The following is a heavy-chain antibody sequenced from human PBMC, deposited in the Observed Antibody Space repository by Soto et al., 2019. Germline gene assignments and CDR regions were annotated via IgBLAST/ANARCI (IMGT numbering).Heavy chain of an antibody. J-gene: IGHJ6*02. Sequence: EVQLVESGGGLVKPGGSLRLSCAASGFTFSSYSMNWVRQAPGKGLEWVSSISSSSSYIYYADSVKGRFTISRDNAKNSLYLQMNSLRAEDTAVYYCARAFGSSLNDYYYGMDVWGQGTTVTVSS. V-gene: IGHV3-21*01. CDR2: ISSSSSYI. CDR3: ARAFGSSLNDYYYGMDV. CDR1: GFTFSSYS. D-gene: IGHD6-13*01.